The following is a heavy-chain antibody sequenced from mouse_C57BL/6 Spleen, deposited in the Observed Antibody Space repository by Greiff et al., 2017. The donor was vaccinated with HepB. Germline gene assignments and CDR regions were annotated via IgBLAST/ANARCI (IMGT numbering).Heavy chain of an antibody. J-gene: IGHJ4*01. V-gene: IGHV5-9-1*02. CDR3: TRDSNYYGSSYYAMDY. D-gene: IGHD1-1*01. Sequence: EVMLVESGEGLVKPGGSLKLSCAASGFTFSSYAMSWVRQTPEKRLEWVAYISSGGDYIYYADTVKGRFTISRDNARNTLYLQMSSLKSEDTAMYYCTRDSNYYGSSYYAMDYWGQGTSVTVSS. CDR1: GFTFSSYA. CDR2: ISSGGDYI.